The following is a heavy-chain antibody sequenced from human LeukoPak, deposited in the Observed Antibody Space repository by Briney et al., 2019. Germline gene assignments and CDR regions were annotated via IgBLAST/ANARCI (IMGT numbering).Heavy chain of an antibody. CDR3: AADTSGYRIFNY. Sequence: PSQTLSLTCTVSGGSISRGGYCWSWIRQHPGKGLEWIGYIDYSGSPFYNPSLKSRLTMSIDTSKNQFSLKLSSVTAADTAVYYCAADTSGYRIFNYWGQGTLVTVSS. CDR1: GGSISRGGYC. J-gene: IGHJ4*02. D-gene: IGHD3-22*01. V-gene: IGHV4-31*03. CDR2: IDYSGSP.